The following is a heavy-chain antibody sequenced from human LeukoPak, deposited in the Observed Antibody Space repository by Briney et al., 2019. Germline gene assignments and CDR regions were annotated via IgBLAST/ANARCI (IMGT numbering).Heavy chain of an antibody. CDR3: ARAGWGSPPPFDY. Sequence: QSGGSLRLSCAASGFTVSSNYMSWVRQAPGKGLEWVSVIYSGGSTYYADSVKGRFTISRDNSKNTLYLQMNSLRAEDTAVYYCARAGWGSPPPFDYWGQGTLVTVSS. CDR2: IYSGGST. J-gene: IGHJ4*02. CDR1: GFTVSSNY. D-gene: IGHD6-19*01. V-gene: IGHV3-53*05.